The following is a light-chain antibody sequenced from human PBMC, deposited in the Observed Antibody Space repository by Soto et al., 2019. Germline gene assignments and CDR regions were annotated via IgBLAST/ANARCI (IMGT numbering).Light chain of an antibody. J-gene: IGLJ2*01. CDR3: QTWDTGIQV. CDR2: LNSDGSH. Sequence: QLVLTQSPSASASLGGSVKLTCTLSSGHNTYAIAWHQQQPEKGPRYLMKLNSDGSHTRGDGIPDRFSGSSSGAERSLTISSLQSEDEADYYCQTWDTGIQVFGGGTKLTVL. V-gene: IGLV4-69*01. CDR1: SGHNTYA.